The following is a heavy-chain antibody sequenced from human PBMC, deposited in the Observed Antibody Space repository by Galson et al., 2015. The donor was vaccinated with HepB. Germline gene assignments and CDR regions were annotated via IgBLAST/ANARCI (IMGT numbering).Heavy chain of an antibody. CDR2: IYSAGST. CDR1: GFTVSTNY. J-gene: IGHJ3*02. Sequence: SLRLSCAASGFTVSTNYMSWVRQAPGKGLEWVSLIYSAGSTYYADSVKGRFTISRHNSKNTLYLQMNSLRTEDTAVYYCARAAYYDSSGYFRDAFYIWGQGTMVTVS. CDR3: ARAAYYDSSGYFRDAFYI. D-gene: IGHD3-22*01. V-gene: IGHV3-53*04.